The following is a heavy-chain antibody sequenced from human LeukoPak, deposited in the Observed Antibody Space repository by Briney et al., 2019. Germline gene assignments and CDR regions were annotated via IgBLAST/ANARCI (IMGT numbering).Heavy chain of an antibody. CDR2: INPISGGT. CDR1: GYTFTDYF. Sequence: ASVKVSCKASGYTFTDYFIHWVRQAPGQGLEWMGWINPISGGTNYAQKFQGRVTMTRDTSINTAYMELSGLTSDDTAVYHCARATLTGVVPFDYWGQGTLVTVSS. D-gene: IGHD7-27*01. V-gene: IGHV1-2*02. CDR3: ARATLTGVVPFDY. J-gene: IGHJ4*02.